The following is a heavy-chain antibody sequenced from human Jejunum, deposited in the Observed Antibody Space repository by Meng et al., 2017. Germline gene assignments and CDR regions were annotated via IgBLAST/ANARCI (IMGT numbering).Heavy chain of an antibody. Sequence: VQLQESGPGLVKPSQTLSLTCSVSGGSISSGDYYWSWIRQPPGKGLEWIGYIYYSGSTYYNPSLKSRVTISVDTSKNQFSLKLSSVTAADTAVYYCAREALGGNSPNDYWGQGTLVTVSS. CDR1: GGSISSGDYY. V-gene: IGHV4-30-4*01. CDR2: IYYSGST. D-gene: IGHD4-23*01. J-gene: IGHJ4*02. CDR3: AREALGGNSPNDY.